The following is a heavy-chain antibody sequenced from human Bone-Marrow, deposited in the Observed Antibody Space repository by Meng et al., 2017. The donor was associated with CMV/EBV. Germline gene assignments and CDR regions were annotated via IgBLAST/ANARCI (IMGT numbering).Heavy chain of an antibody. CDR1: GGTFSSYA. CDR2: SNAGNGNT. J-gene: IGHJ4*02. V-gene: IGHV1-3*02. D-gene: IGHD3-22*01. Sequence: ASVKVSCKASGGTFSSYAISWVRQAPGQGLEWMGWSNAGNGNTKYSQEFQGRVTITRDTSASTAYMELRSLRSDDTAVYYCARDRERRITMIPGDYWGQGTLVTVSS. CDR3: ARDRERRITMIPGDY.